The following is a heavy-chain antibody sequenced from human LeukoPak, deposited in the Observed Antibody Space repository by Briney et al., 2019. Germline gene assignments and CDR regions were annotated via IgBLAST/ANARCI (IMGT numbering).Heavy chain of an antibody. J-gene: IGHJ5*02. CDR3: ARHINVRGWRFDP. CDR2: IYTSGST. D-gene: IGHD6-19*01. V-gene: IGHV4-4*07. Sequence: SETLSLTCSVSGGSISSYHWSWIRQPAGKGLEWIGRIYTSGSTNYNPSLKSRVTISVDTSKNQFSLKLSSVTAADTAVYYCARHINVRGWRFDPWGQGTLVTVSS. CDR1: GGSISSYH.